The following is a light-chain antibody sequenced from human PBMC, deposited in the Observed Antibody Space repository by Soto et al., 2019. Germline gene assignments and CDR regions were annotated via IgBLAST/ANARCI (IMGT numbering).Light chain of an antibody. CDR3: QQLNSYPRT. CDR1: QGISSS. CDR2: AAS. J-gene: IGKJ2*01. V-gene: IGKV1-9*01. Sequence: DIQLTQSPSFLSASVGDRVTITCRASQGISSSLAWYQQKPGKAPKLLIYAASTLRSGVPSRFSGSGSGAEFTLTISSLQPEDFATYYCQQLNSYPRTFGQGTKLEIK.